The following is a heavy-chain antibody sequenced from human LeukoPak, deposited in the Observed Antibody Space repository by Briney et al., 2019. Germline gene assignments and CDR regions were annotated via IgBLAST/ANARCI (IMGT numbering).Heavy chain of an antibody. CDR1: GGSISSGGYY. J-gene: IGHJ4*02. CDR2: IYYSGST. Sequence: SETLSLTCTVSGGSISSGGYYWSWIRQHPGKGLESIGYIYYSGSTYYNPSLKSRVTISVDTSKNQFSLKLSSVTAADTAVYYCARADLPAAPYYFDYWGQGTLVTVSS. D-gene: IGHD2-2*01. CDR3: ARADLPAAPYYFDY. V-gene: IGHV4-31*03.